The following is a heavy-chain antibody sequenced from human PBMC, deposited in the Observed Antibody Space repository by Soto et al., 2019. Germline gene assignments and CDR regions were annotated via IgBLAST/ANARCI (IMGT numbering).Heavy chain of an antibody. V-gene: IGHV4-34*01. J-gene: IGHJ3*02. D-gene: IGHD5-12*01. CDR2: INHSGST. Sequence: SETLSLTCAVYGGSFSGYYWTWIRQPPGTGLEWIGEINHSGSTNYNPSLKSRVTISVDTSKNQFSLKLTSVTAADTAVYYCARGVYSGYDFSSPWFIFDIWGQGTMVT. CDR1: GGSFSGYY. CDR3: ARGVYSGYDFSSPWFIFDI.